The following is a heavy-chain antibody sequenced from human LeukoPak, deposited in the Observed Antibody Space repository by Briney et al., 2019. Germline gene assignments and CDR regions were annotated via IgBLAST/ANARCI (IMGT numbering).Heavy chain of an antibody. Sequence: PWGSLRLSCAVSGFTFSSYWMSWGRQAPGKGREWVANIKQDGSEKYYVDSVKGRFTISRDNAKNSLYLQMNSLRAEDTAVYYCAREGYYGSGSPPSLYFDYWGQGTLVTVSS. CDR3: AREGYYGSGSPPSLYFDY. V-gene: IGHV3-7*01. J-gene: IGHJ4*02. D-gene: IGHD3-10*01. CDR1: GFTFSSYW. CDR2: IKQDGSEK.